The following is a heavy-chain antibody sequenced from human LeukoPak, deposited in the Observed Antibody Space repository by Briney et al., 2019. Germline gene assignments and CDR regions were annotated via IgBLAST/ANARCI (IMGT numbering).Heavy chain of an antibody. CDR1: GYTFTGYY. CDR2: INPNSSGT. CDR3: ARAGRYCSSTSCYFDY. J-gene: IGHJ4*02. D-gene: IGHD2-2*01. Sequence: ASVKVSCKASGYTFTGYYMHWVRQAPGQGLEWMGWINPNSSGTNYAQKFQGRVTMTRDTSISTAYMELSRLRSDDTAVYYCARAGRYCSSTSCYFDYWGQGTLVTVSS. V-gene: IGHV1-2*02.